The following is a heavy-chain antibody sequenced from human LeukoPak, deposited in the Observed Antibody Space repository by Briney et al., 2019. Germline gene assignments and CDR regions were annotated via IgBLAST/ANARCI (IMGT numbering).Heavy chain of an antibody. J-gene: IGHJ4*02. Sequence: GGSLRLSCAASGFTFSSHAMTWVRQAPGKGLEWVSGISAGAGTTYYTDSVKGRFTISRDNSKNTLYLQMNSLRAEDTAVYYCANRGDYDSSGYLRTYWGQGTLVTVSS. V-gene: IGHV3-23*01. CDR3: ANRGDYDSSGYLRTY. CDR2: ISAGAGTT. D-gene: IGHD3-22*01. CDR1: GFTFSSHA.